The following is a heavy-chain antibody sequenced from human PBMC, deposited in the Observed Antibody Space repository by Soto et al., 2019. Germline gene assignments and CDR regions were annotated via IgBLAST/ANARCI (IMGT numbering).Heavy chain of an antibody. Sequence: PGGSLRLSCTASGFTFSNSAMSWVRQAPGKGLHWVSSITSGGGTTYYAESLKGRVTISRDNSKKTVSLQMNSLRPEDTALYYCVKTDDSSGWGGDYWGQGTLVTVSS. D-gene: IGHD6-19*01. CDR3: VKTDDSSGWGGDY. V-gene: IGHV3-23*01. CDR1: GFTFSNSA. J-gene: IGHJ4*02. CDR2: ITSGGGTT.